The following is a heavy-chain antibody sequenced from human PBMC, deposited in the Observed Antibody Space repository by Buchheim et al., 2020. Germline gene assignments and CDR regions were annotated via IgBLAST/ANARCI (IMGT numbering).Heavy chain of an antibody. D-gene: IGHD2-15*01. V-gene: IGHV3-23*01. J-gene: IGHJ4*02. CDR2: VSGSGGIT. Sequence: EVQLLESGGGLVQPGGSLGLSCVVSGFSFSNYAMSWVRQTPGMGLEWVSVVSGSGGITYYADSVKGRFTISRDNSKNTLYLQMNSLSAEDTAVYYCAKDRSVAHCSGGSCNFWDFDYWGQGT. CDR3: AKDRSVAHCSGGSCNFWDFDY. CDR1: GFSFSNYA.